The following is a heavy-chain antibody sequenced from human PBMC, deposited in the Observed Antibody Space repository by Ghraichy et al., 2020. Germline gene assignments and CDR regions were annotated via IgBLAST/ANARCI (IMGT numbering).Heavy chain of an antibody. CDR2: IYYSGST. J-gene: IGHJ4*02. CDR1: GGSISSYY. Sequence: SETLSLTCTVSGGSISSYYWSWIRQPPGKGLEWIGYIYYSGSTNYNPSLKSRVTISVDTSKNQFSLKLSSVTAADTAVYYCARGIAAAGTDYWGQGTLVTVSS. D-gene: IGHD6-13*01. CDR3: ARGIAAAGTDY. V-gene: IGHV4-59*01.